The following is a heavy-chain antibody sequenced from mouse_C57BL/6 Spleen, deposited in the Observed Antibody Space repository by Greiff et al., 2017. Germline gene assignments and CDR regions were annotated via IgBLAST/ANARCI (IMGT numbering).Heavy chain of an antibody. CDR2: IDPANGNT. D-gene: IGHD2-1*01. Sequence: VQLKESVAELVRPGASVKLSCTASGFNIKNTYMHWVKQSPEPGLEWLGWIDPANGNTKYAPKFQGKATITADTSSNTAYLQLSSLTSEDTAIYYCARNYGNSWFAYWGQGTLVTVSA. V-gene: IGHV14-3*01. CDR3: ARNYGNSWFAY. CDR1: GFNIKNTY. J-gene: IGHJ3*01.